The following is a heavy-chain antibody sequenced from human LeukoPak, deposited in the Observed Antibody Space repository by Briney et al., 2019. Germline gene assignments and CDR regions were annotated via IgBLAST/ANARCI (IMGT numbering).Heavy chain of an antibody. CDR1: GGTFTRYA. CDR3: FRDAARRLGILSFRIGY. D-gene: IGHD3-16*02. J-gene: IGHJ4*02. Sequence: ASVKVSCKASGGTFTRYAFTWVRQAPGQRLEWIGGIIAIFGTSSYAKNFPARVTITPDEFTSTISMDLRSLRSDAPAASYCFRDAARRLGILSFRIGYWGQGTLVTVSS. V-gene: IGHV1-69*13. CDR2: IIAIFGTS.